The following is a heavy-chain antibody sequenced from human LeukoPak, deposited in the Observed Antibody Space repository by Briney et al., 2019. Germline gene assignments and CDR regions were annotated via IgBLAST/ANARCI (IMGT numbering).Heavy chain of an antibody. CDR2: INHSGST. Sequence: SETLSLTCAVYGGSFSGYYWSWIRQPPGKGLEWIGEINHSGSTNYNPSLKSRVTISVDTSKNQFSLKLSSVTAADTAVYYCARGRNSSGWYRYWGRGTLVTVSS. V-gene: IGHV4-34*01. CDR3: ARGRNSSGWYRY. D-gene: IGHD6-19*01. J-gene: IGHJ4*02. CDR1: GGSFSGYY.